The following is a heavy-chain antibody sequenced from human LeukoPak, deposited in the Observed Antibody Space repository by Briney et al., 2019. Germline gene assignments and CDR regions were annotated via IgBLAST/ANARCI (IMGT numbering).Heavy chain of an antibody. V-gene: IGHV3-23*01. CDR3: AKAGSNWGYFDY. D-gene: IGHD7-27*01. J-gene: IGHJ4*02. CDR2: ISGTGGST. CDR1: GFTFSYYA. Sequence: QPGGSLRLSCAASGFTFSYYAMIWVRQAPGKGLEWVSAISGTGGSTHYADSVKGRFTISRDNSKNTLYLQMNSLRAEDTAVYYCAKAGSNWGYFDYWGQGTLVTVSS.